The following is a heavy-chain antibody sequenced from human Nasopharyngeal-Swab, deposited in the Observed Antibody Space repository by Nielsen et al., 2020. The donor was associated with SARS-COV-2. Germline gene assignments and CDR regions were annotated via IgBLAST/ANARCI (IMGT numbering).Heavy chain of an antibody. CDR3: ARDHVIPDAFDI. CDR1: GFTFSSYS. V-gene: IGHV3-21*01. CDR2: ISSSSSYI. Sequence: GESLKISCAASGFTFSSYSMNWVRQAPGKGLEWVSSISSSSSYIYYADSVKGRFTISRDNAKNSLYLQMNSLRAEDTAVYYCARDHVIPDAFDIWGQGTMVTVSS. D-gene: IGHD3-16*02. J-gene: IGHJ3*02.